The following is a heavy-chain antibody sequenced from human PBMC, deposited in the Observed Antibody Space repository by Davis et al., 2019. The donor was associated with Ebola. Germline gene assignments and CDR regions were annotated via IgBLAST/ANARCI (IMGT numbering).Heavy chain of an antibody. D-gene: IGHD3-3*01. CDR3: ARDQPTIFGVVIMGDYFDY. V-gene: IGHV3-72*01. CDR2: TRNKANSYTT. Sequence: GGSLRLSCAASGFTFSSYAMHWVRQAPGKGLEWVGRTRNKANSYTTEYAASVKGRFTISRDNAKNSLYLQMNSLRDEDTAVYYCARDQPTIFGVVIMGDYFDYWGQGTLVTVSS. CDR1: GFTFSSYA. J-gene: IGHJ4*02.